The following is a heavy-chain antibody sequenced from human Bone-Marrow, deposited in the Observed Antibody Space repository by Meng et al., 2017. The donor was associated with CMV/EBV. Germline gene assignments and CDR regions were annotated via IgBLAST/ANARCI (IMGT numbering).Heavy chain of an antibody. Sequence: SETLSLTCTVSGGSISSSSYYWDWIRQPPGKGLEWIGSIYYSGSTYYNPSLKSRVTISVDTSKNQFSLKLSSVTAADTAVYYCARDTIGYCSSTSCSYYYGMDVWGQGTTVTVSS. CDR1: GGSISSSSYY. J-gene: IGHJ6*02. V-gene: IGHV4-39*07. CDR2: IYYSGST. D-gene: IGHD2-2*01. CDR3: ARDTIGYCSSTSCSYYYGMDV.